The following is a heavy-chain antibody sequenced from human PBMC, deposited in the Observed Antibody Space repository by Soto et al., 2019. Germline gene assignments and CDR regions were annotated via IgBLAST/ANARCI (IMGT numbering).Heavy chain of an antibody. J-gene: IGHJ6*02. CDR1: GGTFISYA. Sequence: SVKVSCKASGGTFISYAISWVRQAPGQGLEWMGGIIPIFGTANYAQKFQGRVTITADESTSTAYMELSSLRSEDTAVYYCARVYDFWSGSPHYYYYGMDVWGQGTTVTVSS. V-gene: IGHV1-69*13. CDR2: IIPIFGTA. D-gene: IGHD3-3*01. CDR3: ARVYDFWSGSPHYYYYGMDV.